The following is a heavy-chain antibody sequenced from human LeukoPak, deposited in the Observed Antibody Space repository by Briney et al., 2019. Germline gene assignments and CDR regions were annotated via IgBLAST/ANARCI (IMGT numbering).Heavy chain of an antibody. Sequence: ASVKVSCKASGGTFSSYAISWVRQAPGQGLEWMGGIIPIFGTANYAQKFQGRVTITTDESTSTAYMELSRLRSDDTAVYYCARASSPGYGGNSGWFDPWGQGALVTVSS. D-gene: IGHD4-23*01. CDR1: GGTFSSYA. V-gene: IGHV1-69*05. CDR2: IIPIFGTA. J-gene: IGHJ5*02. CDR3: ARASSPGYGGNSGWFDP.